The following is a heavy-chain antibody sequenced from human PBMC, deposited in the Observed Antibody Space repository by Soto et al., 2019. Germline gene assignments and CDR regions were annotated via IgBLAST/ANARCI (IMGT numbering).Heavy chain of an antibody. CDR1: GFTFSSYW. J-gene: IGHJ6*02. Sequence: PGGSLRLSCAASGFTFSSYWMSWVRQAPGKGLEWVANIKQDGSEKYYVDSVKGRFTISRDNAKNSLYLQMNSLRAEDTAVYYCARDSPAKWSTYYYYGMDVWGQGTTVTVSS. CDR3: ARDSPAKWSTYYYYGMDV. D-gene: IGHD1-26*01. CDR2: IKQDGSEK. V-gene: IGHV3-7*03.